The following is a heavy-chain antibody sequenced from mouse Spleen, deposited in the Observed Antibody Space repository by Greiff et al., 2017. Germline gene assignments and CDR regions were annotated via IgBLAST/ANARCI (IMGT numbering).Heavy chain of an antibody. Sequence: QVQLQQSGAELVRPGTSVKVSCKASGYAFTNYLIEWVKQRPGQGPEWIGVINPGSGGTNYNEKFKGKATLTADKSSSTAYMQLSSLTSEDSAVYFCARGGYRDYWGQGTTLTVSS. V-gene: IGHV1-54*01. CDR3: ARGGYRDY. CDR2: INPGSGGT. D-gene: IGHD1-1*02. J-gene: IGHJ2*01. CDR1: GYAFTNYL.